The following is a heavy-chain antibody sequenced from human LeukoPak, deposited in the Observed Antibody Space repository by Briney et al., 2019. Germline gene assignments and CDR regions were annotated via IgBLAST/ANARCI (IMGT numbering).Heavy chain of an antibody. CDR1: GGSISSGTYY. J-gene: IGHJ4*02. D-gene: IGHD2-15*01. Sequence: PSQTLSLTCTVSGGSISSGTYYWTWIRQPAGKGLEWIGRIYSSGSTSYNPSLDSRVRISIDTSKNQFSLRLSSVTAADTAFYYCARQIIVGGAHSFDYWGQGTLVIVSS. V-gene: IGHV4-61*02. CDR2: IYSSGST. CDR3: ARQIIVGGAHSFDY.